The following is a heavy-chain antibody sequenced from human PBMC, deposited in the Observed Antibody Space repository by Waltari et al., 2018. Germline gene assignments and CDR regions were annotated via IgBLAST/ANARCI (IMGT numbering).Heavy chain of an antibody. Sequence: EVQLLESGGGLVQPGGSLRLSCAASGFTFSSYAMIWVRQAPGKGLEWVSAISGSGGSPYYADSVKGRFTISRDNSKNTLYLQMNSLRAEDTAVYYCATPSSYCSGGSCHAIDYWCQGTLVTVSS. J-gene: IGHJ4*02. CDR3: ATPSSYCSGGSCHAIDY. CDR1: GFTFSSYA. CDR2: ISGSGGSP. D-gene: IGHD2-15*01. V-gene: IGHV3-23*01.